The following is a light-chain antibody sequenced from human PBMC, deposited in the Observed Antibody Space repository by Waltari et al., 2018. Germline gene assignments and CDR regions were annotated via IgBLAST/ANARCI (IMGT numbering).Light chain of an antibody. V-gene: IGKV1-NL1*01. J-gene: IGKJ4*01. Sequence: DIQMTQSPSSLSASVGDRVTIACRASHGISNSLAWYQQYPGQAPKLLVFGTSRLQSGVPSRCSGRGSWTDYSLTISSLQPEDFGTYYCQQYYDVILTFGGGTKVE. CDR1: HGISNS. CDR2: GTS. CDR3: QQYYDVILT.